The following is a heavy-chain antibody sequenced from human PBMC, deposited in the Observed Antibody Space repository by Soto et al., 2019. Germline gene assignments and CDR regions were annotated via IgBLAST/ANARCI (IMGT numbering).Heavy chain of an antibody. J-gene: IGHJ4*02. CDR3: ARVLRLWEWLSRPNYLDY. V-gene: IGHV3-7*01. CDR2: IKPDGSEN. Sequence: EVQLVQSGGGLVQPGGSLRLSCAGSGFTFSSYWMSWVRQAPGKGLEWVANIKPDGSENYYVDSVKGRFTISRDNAKNSLYLQMNSLRAEATAVYYCARVLRLWEWLSRPNYLDYWGQGTLVTVSS. D-gene: IGHD3-3*01. CDR1: GFTFSSYW.